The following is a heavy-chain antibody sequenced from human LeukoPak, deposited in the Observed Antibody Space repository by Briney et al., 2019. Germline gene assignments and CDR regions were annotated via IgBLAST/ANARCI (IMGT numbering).Heavy chain of an antibody. CDR3: ARRAFGETNTAFDV. CDR2: INPNSAST. CDR1: GYTFTDYD. Sequence: PSVKLSCNSSGYTFTDYDVHWERHRPGPGLEWMGWINPNSASTNYAQRSQGRVTFTRVTSSSIAYMELTNLTPADAPVYFCARRAFGETNTAFDVWGQGTFVGVSS. J-gene: IGHJ3*01. V-gene: IGHV1-8*03. D-gene: IGHD3-3*02.